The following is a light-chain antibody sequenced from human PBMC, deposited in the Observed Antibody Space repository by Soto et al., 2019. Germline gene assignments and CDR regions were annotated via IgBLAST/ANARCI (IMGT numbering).Light chain of an antibody. Sequence: DIQMTQSPSTLSASVGDRVTIISRATHSISSWLVWYQQKPGKAPKLLIYKASGLESGVPSRFSGSGSGTDLTLTISSLQPVDFATYYCQQYESYSPLTVGGGTKVDSK. CDR2: KAS. CDR3: QQYESYSPLT. V-gene: IGKV1-5*03. CDR1: HSISSW. J-gene: IGKJ4*01.